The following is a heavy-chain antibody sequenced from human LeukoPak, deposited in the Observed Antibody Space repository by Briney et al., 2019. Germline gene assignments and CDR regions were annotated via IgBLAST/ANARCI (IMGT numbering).Heavy chain of an antibody. Sequence: ASVKVFCKASGYTFTSYDINWVRQATGQGLEWMGWMNPNSGNTGYAQKFQGRVTMTRNTSISTAYMELSSLRSEDTAVYYCARGHPRAARSLGSFDYWGQGTLVTVSS. J-gene: IGHJ4*02. D-gene: IGHD6-6*01. V-gene: IGHV1-8*01. CDR3: ARGHPRAARSLGSFDY. CDR2: MNPNSGNT. CDR1: GYTFTSYD.